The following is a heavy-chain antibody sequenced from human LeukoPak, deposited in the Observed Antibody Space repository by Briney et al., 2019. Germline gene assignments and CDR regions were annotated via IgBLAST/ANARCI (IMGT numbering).Heavy chain of an antibody. D-gene: IGHD1-26*01. V-gene: IGHV3-53*01. CDR1: GFTVSSNY. CDR2: IYSGGST. Sequence: TGGSLRLSCAASGFTVSSNYMSWVRQAPGKGLEWVSIIYSGGSTFYADSVQGRFTISRDNSKNSLYLQMKSLRAEDTALYYCARRGYHDYSGFDYWGQGTLVTVSS. J-gene: IGHJ4*02. CDR3: ARRGYHDYSGFDY.